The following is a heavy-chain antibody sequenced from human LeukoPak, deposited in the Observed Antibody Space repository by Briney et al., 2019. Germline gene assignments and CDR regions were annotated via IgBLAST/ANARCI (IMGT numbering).Heavy chain of an antibody. D-gene: IGHD3-9*01. CDR2: IIPIFGTA. V-gene: IGHV1-69*13. J-gene: IGHJ4*02. Sequence: SVKVSCKASGYTFTSYDFNWLRQATGQGLEWMGGIIPIFGTANYAQKFQGRVTITADESTSTAYMELSSLRSEDTAVYYCARARPGPGYYFDYWGQGTLVTVSS. CDR3: ARARPGPGYYFDY. CDR1: GYTFTSYD.